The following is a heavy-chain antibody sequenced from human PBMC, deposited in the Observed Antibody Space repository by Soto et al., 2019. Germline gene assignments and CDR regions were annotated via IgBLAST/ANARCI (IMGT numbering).Heavy chain of an antibody. D-gene: IGHD1-26*01. CDR3: TRHSEELRSQPYYYYGMDV. V-gene: IGHV3-73*02. Sequence: EVQLVESGGGLVQPGGSLKLSCAASGFTFSGSAMHWVRQASGKGLEWVGRIRSKANSYATAYAASVKGRFTISRDDSKNTAYLQMNSLKTEDTAVYYCTRHSEELRSQPYYYYGMDVWGQGTTVTVSS. J-gene: IGHJ6*01. CDR1: GFTFSGSA. CDR2: IRSKANSYAT.